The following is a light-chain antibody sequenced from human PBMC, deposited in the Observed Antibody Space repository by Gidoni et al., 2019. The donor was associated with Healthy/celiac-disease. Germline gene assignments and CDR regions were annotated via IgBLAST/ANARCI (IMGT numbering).Light chain of an antibody. Sequence: IQLTHSPSTLSASVGDRVTITCRASQSISSWLAWYQQKPGKAPKLLIYKASSLESGVPSRFSGSGSGTEFTLTISSLQPDDFATYYCQQYNSHMCSFGQGTKLEIK. V-gene: IGKV1-5*03. CDR1: QSISSW. CDR2: KAS. CDR3: QQYNSHMCS. J-gene: IGKJ2*04.